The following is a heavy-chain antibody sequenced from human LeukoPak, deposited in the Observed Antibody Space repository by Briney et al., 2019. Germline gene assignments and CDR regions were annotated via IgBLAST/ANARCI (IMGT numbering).Heavy chain of an antibody. Sequence: SETLSLTCTVSGGSISSYYWSWIRQPAGKGLEWIGRIYTSGSTNYNPSLKSRVTISVDKSKNQFSLKLSSVTAADTAVCYCARAPRIVVVPAAIGARSDWYFDLWGRGTLVTVSS. J-gene: IGHJ2*01. D-gene: IGHD2-2*02. CDR1: GGSISSYY. CDR3: ARAPRIVVVPAAIGARSDWYFDL. V-gene: IGHV4-4*07. CDR2: IYTSGST.